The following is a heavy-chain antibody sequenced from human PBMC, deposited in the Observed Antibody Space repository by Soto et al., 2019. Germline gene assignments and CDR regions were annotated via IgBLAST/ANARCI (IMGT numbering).Heavy chain of an antibody. CDR2: ISSSSTTI. CDR3: AGHASGYYHYLS. J-gene: IGHJ4*02. V-gene: IGHV3-48*02. D-gene: IGHD3-22*01. CDR1: GFTFGHFD. Sequence: VGSLRLSCVASGFTFGHFDMNWVRQTPGKGLEWVSYISSSSTTIYYADSLKGRFTISRDNARNSLYLQMNSLRDEDTAVYYCAGHASGYYHYLSWGQGTLVTVSS.